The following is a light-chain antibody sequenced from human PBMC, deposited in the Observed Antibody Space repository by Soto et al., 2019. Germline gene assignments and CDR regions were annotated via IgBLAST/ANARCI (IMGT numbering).Light chain of an antibody. V-gene: IGKV3-20*01. CDR1: QSASSSY. Sequence: EIVLTQSPGTLSLSPGEIAALSFSASQSASSSYLAWYQQKPGQAPRLLIYGASSRATGIPDRFSGSGSGTDFTLTISRLEPEDFAVYYCQQYGTSPITFGQGTRLEIK. CDR2: GAS. J-gene: IGKJ5*01. CDR3: QQYGTSPIT.